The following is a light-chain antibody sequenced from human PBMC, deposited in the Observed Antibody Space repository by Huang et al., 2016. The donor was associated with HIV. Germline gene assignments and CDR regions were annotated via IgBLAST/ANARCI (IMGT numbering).Light chain of an antibody. J-gene: IGKJ1*01. V-gene: IGKV3-11*01. CDR1: HSIGSY. CDR3: QQRNNWPPWT. CDR2: DAS. Sequence: EIVLTQSPATLSLSPGEGATLSCRASHSIGSYLAWYHQRPGQAPRLLIYDASIRATGIPARFSGRGSGTDFTLTISSLEPEDFAVYYCQQRNNWPPWTFGQGTKVELK.